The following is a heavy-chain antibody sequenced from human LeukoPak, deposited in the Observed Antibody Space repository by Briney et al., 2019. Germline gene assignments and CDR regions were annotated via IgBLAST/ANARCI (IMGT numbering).Heavy chain of an antibody. D-gene: IGHD3-9*01. CDR1: GGTFSSYA. CDR3: AISYDILPPRGEWGSYNWFDP. Sequence: ASVKVSCKASGGTFSSYAISWVRQAPGQGLEWTGGIIPIFGTANYAQKFQGRVTITADESTSTAYMELSSLRSEDTAVYYCAISYDILPPRGEWGSYNWFDPWGQGTLVTVSS. J-gene: IGHJ5*02. CDR2: IIPIFGTA. V-gene: IGHV1-69*13.